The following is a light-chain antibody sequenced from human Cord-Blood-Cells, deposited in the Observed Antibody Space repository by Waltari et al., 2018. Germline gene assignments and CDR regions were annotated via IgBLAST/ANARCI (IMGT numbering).Light chain of an antibody. CDR1: SSHVGSYNL. J-gene: IGLJ1*01. CDR3: CSYAGSSTF. Sequence: QSALTQPASVSGSPGQSITLSCTGTSSHVGSYNLVSWYQQHPGKAPKLMIYEGSKRPSGVSNRFSGSKSGNTASLTISGLQAEDEADYYCCSYAGSSTFFGTGTKVTVL. V-gene: IGLV2-23*03. CDR2: EGS.